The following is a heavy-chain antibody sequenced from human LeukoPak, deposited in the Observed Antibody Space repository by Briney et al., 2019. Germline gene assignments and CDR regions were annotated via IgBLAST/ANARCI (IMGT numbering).Heavy chain of an antibody. Sequence: GGSLRLSCTASGFTFGDYAMNWVRQAPGKGLEWVGFITSKAYGGTTQYAASVKDRFTISRDDSKSIAYLQMTSLKTEDTAVYYCTRMMYCSGGSCSFDYWGQGTLVTVSS. V-gene: IGHV3-49*04. CDR1: GFTFGDYA. D-gene: IGHD2-15*01. J-gene: IGHJ4*02. CDR3: TRMMYCSGGSCSFDY. CDR2: ITSKAYGGTT.